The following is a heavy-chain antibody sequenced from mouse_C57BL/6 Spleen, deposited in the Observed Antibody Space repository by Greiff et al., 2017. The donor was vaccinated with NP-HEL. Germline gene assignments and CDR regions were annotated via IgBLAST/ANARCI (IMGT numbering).Heavy chain of an antibody. V-gene: IGHV1-26*01. CDR2: INPNNGGT. CDR1: GYTFTDYY. J-gene: IGHJ4*01. Sequence: EVQLQQSGPELVKPGASVKISCKASGYTFTDYYMNWVKQSHGKSLEWIGDINPNNGGTSYNQKFKGKATLTVDKYSSTAYMERRSLTSEDSAVYYCARWDGTRVNYAMDYWGQGTSVTVSS. CDR3: ARWDGTRVNYAMDY. D-gene: IGHD4-1*01.